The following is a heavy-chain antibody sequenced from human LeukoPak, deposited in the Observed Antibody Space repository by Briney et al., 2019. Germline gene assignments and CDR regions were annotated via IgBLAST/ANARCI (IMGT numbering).Heavy chain of an antibody. Sequence: GRSLTPSHSPSGFIVDKYGMHWVRHLAGEDLEWVAGISWNSVNRDYGDSVKGRFTISRDNAKGSLYLQMNSLKLEDTALYYCAKSTWQYHYDGQIDQWGQGTLVTVS. CDR2: ISWNSVNR. V-gene: IGHV3-9*01. J-gene: IGHJ4*02. D-gene: IGHD3-22*01. CDR3: AKSTWQYHYDGQIDQ. CDR1: GFIVDKYG.